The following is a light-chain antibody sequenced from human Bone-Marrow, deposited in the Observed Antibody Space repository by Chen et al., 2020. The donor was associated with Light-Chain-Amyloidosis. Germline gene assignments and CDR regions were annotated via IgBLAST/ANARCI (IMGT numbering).Light chain of an antibody. Sequence: SYVLTQPPSVSVAPGETATISCGGNDIASKSVHWYQQKPGQAPVLVIFYDTDRPSGIPERFSGSNSGNTATLTIGRVEAGDEADYYCQVWDRGNNQGVFGGGTKLTVL. CDR2: YDT. CDR1: DIASKS. J-gene: IGLJ2*01. CDR3: QVWDRGNNQGV. V-gene: IGLV3-21*04.